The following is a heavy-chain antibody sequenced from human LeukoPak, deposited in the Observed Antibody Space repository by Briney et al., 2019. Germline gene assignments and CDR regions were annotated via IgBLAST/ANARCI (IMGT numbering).Heavy chain of an antibody. V-gene: IGHV3-11*01. CDR3: ARATFGELLLDY. CDR1: GFTFSDYY. D-gene: IGHD3-10*01. Sequence: GGSLRLSCAASGFTFSDYYMTWIRQSPAKGLEWLSYISGGGTTYYADSVKGRFYISRDNANNSLYLQMNSLEGGDTAVYYCARATFGELLLDYWGQGTLVTVSS. J-gene: IGHJ4*02. CDR2: ISGGGTT.